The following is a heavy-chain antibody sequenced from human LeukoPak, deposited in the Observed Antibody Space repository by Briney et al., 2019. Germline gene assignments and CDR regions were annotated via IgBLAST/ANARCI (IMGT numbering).Heavy chain of an antibody. D-gene: IGHD3-10*01. Sequence: SETLSLTCTVSGSSISSGDYYWSWIRQPPGKGLEWIGYIYYSGSTYYNPSLKSRVTISVDTSKNQFSLKLSSVTAADTAVYYCARDLGITMPLSDAFDIWGQGTMVTVSS. V-gene: IGHV4-30-4*01. J-gene: IGHJ3*02. CDR2: IYYSGST. CDR1: GSSISSGDYY. CDR3: ARDLGITMPLSDAFDI.